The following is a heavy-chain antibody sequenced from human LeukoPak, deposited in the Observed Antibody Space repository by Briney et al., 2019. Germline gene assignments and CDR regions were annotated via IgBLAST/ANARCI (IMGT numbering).Heavy chain of an antibody. CDR3: ASPKGYCSSTSCKTDKDAFDI. Sequence: ASVTVSCTASGYTFTGYYMHWVRQAPGQGLEWMGWINPNSGGTNYAQKFQGRVTMTRDTSISTAYMELSRLRSDDTAVYYCASPKGYCSSTSCKTDKDAFDIWGQGTMVTVSS. CDR2: INPNSGGT. CDR1: GYTFTGYY. D-gene: IGHD2-2*01. V-gene: IGHV1-2*02. J-gene: IGHJ3*02.